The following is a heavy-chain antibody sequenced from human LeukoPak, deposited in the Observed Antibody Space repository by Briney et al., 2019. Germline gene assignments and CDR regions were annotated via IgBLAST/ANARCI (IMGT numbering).Heavy chain of an antibody. CDR3: AKLGLTGIAVAGTSDY. J-gene: IGHJ4*02. V-gene: IGHV3-43*01. CDR2: ISWDGGST. CDR1: GFTFDDYT. Sequence: SGGSLRLSCAASGFTFDDYTMHWVRQAPGKGLEWVSLISWDGGSTYYADSVKGRFTISRDNSKNTLYLQMNSLRAEDTAVYYCAKLGLTGIAVAGTSDYWSQGTLVTVSS. D-gene: IGHD6-19*01.